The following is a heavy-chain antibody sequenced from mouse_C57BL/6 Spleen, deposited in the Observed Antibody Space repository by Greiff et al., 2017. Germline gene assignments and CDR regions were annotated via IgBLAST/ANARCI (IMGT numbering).Heavy chain of an antibody. J-gene: IGHJ2*01. CDR1: GFTFSSYG. V-gene: IGHV5-6*01. CDR2: ISSGGSYT. Sequence: EVKVVESGGDLVKPGGSLKLSCAASGFTFSSYGMSWVRQTPDKRLEWVATISSGGSYTYYPDSVKGRFTISRDNAKNTLYLQMSSLKSEDTAMYYCALDFDYWGQGTTLTVSS. CDR3: ALDFDY. D-gene: IGHD3-1*01.